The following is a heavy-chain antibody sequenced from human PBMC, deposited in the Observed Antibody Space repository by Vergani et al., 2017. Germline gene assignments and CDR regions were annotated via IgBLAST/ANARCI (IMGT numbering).Heavy chain of an antibody. CDR2: IYSGGST. CDR1: GFTVSSNY. J-gene: IGHJ4*02. D-gene: IGHD5-18*01. V-gene: IGHV3-66*01. CDR3: ARDLGGYSYYDY. Sequence: EVQLVESGGGLVQPGGSLRLSCAASGFTVSSNYMSWVRQAPGKRLEWVSVIYSGGSTYYADSVKGRFTISRDNSKNTLYLQMNSLRAEDTAVYYCARDLGGYSYYDYWGQGTLVTVSS.